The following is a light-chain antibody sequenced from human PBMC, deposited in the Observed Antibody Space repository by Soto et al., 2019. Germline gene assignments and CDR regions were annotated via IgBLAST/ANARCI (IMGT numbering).Light chain of an antibody. CDR3: QSYDSILSVL. CDR1: SSNIGAGYD. V-gene: IGLV1-40*01. CDR2: GNT. Sequence: QSVLTQPPSVSGAPGQRVTICCTGSSSNIGAGYDVHWYQQLPGTAPKLLIYGNTNRPSGVPDRFSGSKSGTSASLAIAGLQAEDEADYYCQSYDSILSVLFGGGTQLTVL. J-gene: IGLJ2*01.